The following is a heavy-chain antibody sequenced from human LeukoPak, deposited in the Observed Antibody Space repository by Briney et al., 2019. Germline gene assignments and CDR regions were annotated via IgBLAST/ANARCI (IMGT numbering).Heavy chain of an antibody. J-gene: IGHJ5*02. Sequence: GGSLRLSCRGSGFPFYSFGMTWVRQAPGKGLEWVAAIAELGGGTYYGESVKGRFTLSRDNSENIMYLDLDNLRIEDTAVYFCAKDRVCSGGGCLGWLDPWGQGTRVSVSS. CDR2: IAELGGGT. CDR1: GFPFYSFG. CDR3: AKDRVCSGGGCLGWLDP. V-gene: IGHV3-23*01. D-gene: IGHD2-15*01.